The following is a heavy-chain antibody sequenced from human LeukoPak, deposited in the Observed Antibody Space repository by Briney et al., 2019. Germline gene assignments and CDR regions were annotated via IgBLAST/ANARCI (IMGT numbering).Heavy chain of an antibody. CDR1: GFTFSSYG. D-gene: IGHD2-2*01. Sequence: PGGSLRLSCAASGFTFSSYGMHWVRQAPGKGLEWVAVISYDGSNKYYADSVKGRFTISRDNSKNTLYLQMNSLRAEDTAVYYCAKGGYCSSTSCLTYYYYYGMDVWGQGTTVTVSS. V-gene: IGHV3-30*18. CDR3: AKGGYCSSTSCLTYYYYYGMDV. CDR2: ISYDGSNK. J-gene: IGHJ6*02.